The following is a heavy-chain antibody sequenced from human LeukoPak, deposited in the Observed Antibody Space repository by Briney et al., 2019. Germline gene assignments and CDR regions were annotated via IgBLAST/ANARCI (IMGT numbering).Heavy chain of an antibody. CDR3: ASLQGGNSDWLDP. D-gene: IGHD4-23*01. J-gene: IGHJ5*02. V-gene: IGHV1-2*06. CDR1: GYTFTSYY. CDR2: INPYNGGT. Sequence: ASVKVTCKASGYTFTSYYMHWVRQAPGQGLEWMGRINPYNGGTTYAQSFQGRVTLTRDTSITTVYLELTGLRSDDTAVYYCASLQGGNSDWLDPWGQGTLVTASS.